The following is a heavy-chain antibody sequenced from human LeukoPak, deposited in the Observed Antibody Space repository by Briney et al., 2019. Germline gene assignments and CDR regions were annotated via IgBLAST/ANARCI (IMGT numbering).Heavy chain of an antibody. J-gene: IGHJ4*02. D-gene: IGHD1-26*01. CDR3: ARDRGLEGATIDY. Sequence: AASVKVSCKASGYTFTSYDITWVRQAPGQGLEWMGWVSTYNRNTNYAQNVQGRVTMTLDTSTSTAYMELGSLGSDDTAVYYCARDRGLEGATIDYWGQGTLVTVSS. CDR1: GYTFTSYD. CDR2: VSTYNRNT. V-gene: IGHV1-18*01.